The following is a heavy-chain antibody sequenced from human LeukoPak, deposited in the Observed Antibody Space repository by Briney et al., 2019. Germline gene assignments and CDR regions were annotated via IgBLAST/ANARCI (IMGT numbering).Heavy chain of an antibody. J-gene: IGHJ6*02. Sequence: SVKVSCKASGGTFSSYAISWVRQAPGQGLEWMGGIIPIFGTANYAQKFQGRVTITADESTSTAYMELSSLRSEDTAVYYCARDSSKYSGSYYVDYYYGMDVWGQGTTGTVSS. CDR3: ARDSSKYSGSYYVDYYYGMDV. D-gene: IGHD1-26*01. CDR2: IIPIFGTA. V-gene: IGHV1-69*13. CDR1: GGTFSSYA.